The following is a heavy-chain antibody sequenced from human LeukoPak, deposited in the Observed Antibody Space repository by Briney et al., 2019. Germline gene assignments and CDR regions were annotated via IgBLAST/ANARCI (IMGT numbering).Heavy chain of an antibody. CDR1: GVSISSGDYY. D-gene: IGHD5-12*01. CDR3: ASQSGYSGYEGFYFDY. V-gene: IGHV4-30-4*02. J-gene: IGHJ4*02. CDR2: IYYSGST. Sequence: PSDTLSLTCTVSGVSISSGDYYWSWIRPPPGKGLEWIGYIYYSGSTYYNPSLKSRVTISVDTSNNQFSLRLSSVTAADTAVYYCASQSGYSGYEGFYFDYWGQGTLVTVSS.